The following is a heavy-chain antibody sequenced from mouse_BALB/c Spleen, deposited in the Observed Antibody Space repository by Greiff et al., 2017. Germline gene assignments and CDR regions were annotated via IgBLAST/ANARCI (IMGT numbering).Heavy chain of an antibody. CDR2: INSNGGST. J-gene: IGHJ3*01. Sequence: EVHLVESGGGLVQPGGSLKLSCAASGFTFSSYGMSWVRQTPDKRLELVATINSNGGSTYYPDSVKGRFTISRDNAKNTLYLQMSSLKSEDTAMYYCAREMITTGFAYWGQGTLVTVSA. V-gene: IGHV5-6-3*01. CDR1: GFTFSSYG. CDR3: AREMITTGFAY. D-gene: IGHD2-4*01.